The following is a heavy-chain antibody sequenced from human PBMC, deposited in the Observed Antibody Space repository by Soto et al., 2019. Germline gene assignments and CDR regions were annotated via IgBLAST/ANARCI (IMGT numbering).Heavy chain of an antibody. J-gene: IGHJ4*02. CDR2: ISGSGDSA. CDR3: GNERLGSGWSVCNF. D-gene: IGHD6-19*01. V-gene: IGHV3-23*01. Sequence: VQLLESGGGLVQPGGSLRLSCAASGFIFRDYAMNWVRQGPGKGLEWVSDISGSGDSARYADSVKGRFTISRDNSRNTLYLQINSPIGDDTAVYYCGNERLGSGWSVCNFWGQGTLVTVSS. CDR1: GFIFRDYA.